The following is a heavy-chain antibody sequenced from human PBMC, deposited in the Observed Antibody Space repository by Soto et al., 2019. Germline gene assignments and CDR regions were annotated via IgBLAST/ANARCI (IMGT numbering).Heavy chain of an antibody. J-gene: IGHJ4*02. V-gene: IGHV4-34*01. CDR3: ARGYGDYVL. D-gene: IGHD4-17*01. Sequence: PSETLSLTCAVYGGSFSGYYWSWIRQPPGKGLEWIGEINHSGSTNYNPSLKSRVTISVDTSKNQFSLKLSSVTAADTAVYYCARGYGDYVLWGQGTLVTVSS. CDR2: INHSGST. CDR1: GGSFSGYY.